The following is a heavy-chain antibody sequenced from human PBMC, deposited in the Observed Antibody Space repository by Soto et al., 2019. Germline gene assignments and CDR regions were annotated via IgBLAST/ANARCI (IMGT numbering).Heavy chain of an antibody. Sequence: PGGSLRLSCAASGFTFSSYSMSWVRQAPGKGLEWVSAISGSGGSTYYADSVKGRFTISRDNSKNTLYLQMNSLRAEDTAVYYCAKDRGEYPQPYYFDYWGQGTLVTVSS. D-gene: IGHD3-10*01. V-gene: IGHV3-23*01. CDR2: ISGSGGST. J-gene: IGHJ4*02. CDR3: AKDRGEYPQPYYFDY. CDR1: GFTFSSYS.